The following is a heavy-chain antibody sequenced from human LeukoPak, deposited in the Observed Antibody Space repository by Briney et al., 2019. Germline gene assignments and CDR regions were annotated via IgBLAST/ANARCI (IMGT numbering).Heavy chain of an antibody. Sequence: GGSLRLSCAASGFTFSSYAMHWVRQAPGKGLEWVAVISYDGSNKYYADSVKGRFTISRDNSKNTLYLQMNSLRAEDTAVYYCAKDPAGAPSWFDPWGQGTLVTVSS. D-gene: IGHD1-26*01. V-gene: IGHV3-30*04. J-gene: IGHJ5*02. CDR3: AKDPAGAPSWFDP. CDR1: GFTFSSYA. CDR2: ISYDGSNK.